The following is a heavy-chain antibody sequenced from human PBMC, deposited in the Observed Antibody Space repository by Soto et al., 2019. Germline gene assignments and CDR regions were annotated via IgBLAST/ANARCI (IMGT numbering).Heavy chain of an antibody. Sequence: PSETLSLTCTLSGGSVRSGHYYWSWIRQTPERGLEWCGYVHYSGNTFYNPSLKSRATISLDTSRNQFSLNLSSVTAADSAVYYCAREIMAADHFDYWGQGAMVTVAS. D-gene: IGHD6-13*01. CDR3: AREIMAADHFDY. CDR1: GGSVRSGHYY. V-gene: IGHV4-30-4*01. J-gene: IGHJ4*02. CDR2: VHYSGNT.